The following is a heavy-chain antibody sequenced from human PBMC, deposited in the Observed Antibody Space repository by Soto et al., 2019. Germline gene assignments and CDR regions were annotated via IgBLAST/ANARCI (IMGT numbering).Heavy chain of an antibody. Sequence: QVQLQESGPGLMKPSETLSLTCTVSGGSISHYYWTWIRQPPGKTLEWIGYISYSGSTTYNPSLQRRITISRDTSKNQFSLKLSSVTAADTAVYYCARHVDYYYYYMDVWGKGTTVTVSS. CDR1: GGSISHYY. CDR2: ISYSGST. J-gene: IGHJ6*03. V-gene: IGHV4-59*08. CDR3: ARHVDYYYYYMDV.